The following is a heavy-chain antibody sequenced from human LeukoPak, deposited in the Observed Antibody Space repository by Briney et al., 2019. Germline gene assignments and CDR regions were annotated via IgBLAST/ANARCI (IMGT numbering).Heavy chain of an antibody. J-gene: IGHJ4*02. CDR1: GYSFTTYW. D-gene: IGHD6-13*01. CDR2: IYPGDSDT. Sequence: GESLQISCQGSGYSFTTYWIGWVRQMPGKGLEWMGIIYPGDSDTRYIPSFQGQVTISADKSISAAYLQWSSLKASDTAVYYCARRVAGSWFFDYWGQGTLVTVPS. V-gene: IGHV5-51*01. CDR3: ARRVAGSWFFDY.